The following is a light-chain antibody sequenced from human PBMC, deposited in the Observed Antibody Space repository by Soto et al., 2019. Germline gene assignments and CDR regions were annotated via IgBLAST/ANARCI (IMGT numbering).Light chain of an antibody. CDR1: QSVSSSY. J-gene: IGKJ5*01. CDR2: GGS. V-gene: IGKV3-20*01. CDR3: QQYGSSPIT. Sequence: IVLTQSPGTLSLSQGERATLSCRASQSVSSSYLAWYQQKPGQSPRLVIYGGSTRAIGIPARFSGSGSGTDFTLTISRLEPEDAAVYYCQQYGSSPITFGQGTRLENK.